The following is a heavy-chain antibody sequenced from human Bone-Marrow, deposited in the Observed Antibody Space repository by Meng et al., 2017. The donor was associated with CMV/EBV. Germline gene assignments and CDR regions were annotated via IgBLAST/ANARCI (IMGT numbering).Heavy chain of an antibody. CDR3: TTGPAAILHYYYGMDV. CDR2: IKSKTDGGTT. D-gene: IGHD2-2*02. CDR1: GFTFSSYE. J-gene: IGHJ6*02. Sequence: GESLKISCAASGFTFSSYEMNWVRQAPGKGLEWVGRIKSKTDGGTTDYAAPVKGRFTISRDDSKNTLYLQMNSLKTEDTAVYYCTTGPAAILHYYYGMDVWGQGTTVTVSS. V-gene: IGHV3-15*01.